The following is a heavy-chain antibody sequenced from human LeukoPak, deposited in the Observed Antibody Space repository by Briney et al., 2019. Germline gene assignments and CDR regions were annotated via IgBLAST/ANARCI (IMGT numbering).Heavy chain of an antibody. J-gene: IGHJ4*02. CDR2: ISYDGSSK. D-gene: IGHD2-2*02. V-gene: IGHV3-30-3*01. CDR3: ARDRDCSSTSCHTRTFDC. CDR1: GFTFGDYA. Sequence: GGSLRLSCTASGFTFGDYAMSWFRQAPGKGLEWVAVISYDGSSKYYADSVKGRFTISRDNSKNTLYLQMNSLRSEDTAVYYCARDRDCSSTSCHTRTFDCWGQGSLVTVSS.